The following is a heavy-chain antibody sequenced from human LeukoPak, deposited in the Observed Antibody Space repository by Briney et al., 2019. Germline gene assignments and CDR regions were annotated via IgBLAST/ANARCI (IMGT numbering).Heavy chain of an antibody. V-gene: IGHV1-2*06. CDR2: INPNSGGT. J-gene: IGHJ4*02. D-gene: IGHD1-26*01. CDR1: GYTFTGYY. CDR3: ARGIVGATKAAFFGY. Sequence: GASVKVSCKASGYTFTGYYMHWVRQAPGQGLEWMGRINPNSGGTNYAQEFQGRVTMTRDTSISTAYMELSRLRSDDTAVYYCARGIVGATKAAFFGYWGQGTLVTVSS.